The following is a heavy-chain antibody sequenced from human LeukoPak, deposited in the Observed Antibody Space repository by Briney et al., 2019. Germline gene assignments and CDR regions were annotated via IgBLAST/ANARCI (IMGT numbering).Heavy chain of an antibody. J-gene: IGHJ6*03. CDR1: GFTFSSYA. V-gene: IGHV3-30*04. D-gene: IGHD5-18*01. CDR3: VKDQKKGYSYGYVFYYYYMDV. CDR2: ISYDGSNK. Sequence: GGSLRLSCAASGFTFSSYAMHWVRQAPGKGLEWVAAISYDGSNKYSADSVKGRFTISRDNSKNTLYLQMNSLRAEDTAVYYCVKDQKKGYSYGYVFYYYYMDVWGKGTTVTISS.